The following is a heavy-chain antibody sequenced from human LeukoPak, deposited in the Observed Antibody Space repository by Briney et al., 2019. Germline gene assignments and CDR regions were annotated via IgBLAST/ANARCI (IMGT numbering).Heavy chain of an antibody. V-gene: IGHV4-30-4*08. J-gene: IGHJ4*02. CDR3: AREVYDILTGYYSGSDY. Sequence: SETLSLTCTVSGGSINSGDYCWSWIRQPPGKGLEWIGYVYYSGSTKYNLSLKSRVTISEDTSKNQFSLKLTSVTAADTAVYYCAREVYDILTGYYSGSDYWGQGTLVTVSS. CDR1: GGSINSGDYC. CDR2: VYYSGST. D-gene: IGHD3-9*01.